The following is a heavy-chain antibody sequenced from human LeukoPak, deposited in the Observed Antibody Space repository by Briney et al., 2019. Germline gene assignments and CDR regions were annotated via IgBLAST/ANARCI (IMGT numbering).Heavy chain of an antibody. J-gene: IGHJ3*02. CDR2: ISGSGGST. Sequence: GGSLRLSCAASGFTFSSYAMSWVRQAPGKGLEWVSAISGSGGSTYYADSVKGRFTISRDNSKNTLYLQMNSLRAEDTAVYYCAKPEFYGDYEEGAFDIWGQGTMVTVSS. D-gene: IGHD4-17*01. CDR3: AKPEFYGDYEEGAFDI. CDR1: GFTFSSYA. V-gene: IGHV3-23*01.